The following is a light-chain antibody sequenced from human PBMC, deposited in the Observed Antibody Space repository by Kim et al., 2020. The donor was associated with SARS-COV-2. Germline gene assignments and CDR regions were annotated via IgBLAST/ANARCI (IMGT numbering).Light chain of an antibody. V-gene: IGLV3-21*04. CDR1: NIGRKS. CDR2: YDS. Sequence: GATGKRSRINIGRNNIGRKSVHGYPQKPGQAPVLVIYYDSDRPSGIPERFSGSNSGNTATLTISRVEAGDEADYYCQVWDSSSGVFGGGTQLTVL. CDR3: QVWDSSSGV. J-gene: IGLJ3*02.